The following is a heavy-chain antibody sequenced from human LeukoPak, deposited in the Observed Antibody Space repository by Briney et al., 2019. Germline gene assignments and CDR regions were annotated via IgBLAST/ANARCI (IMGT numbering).Heavy chain of an antibody. D-gene: IGHD6-13*01. J-gene: IGHJ6*03. CDR2: ISSSSSYI. V-gene: IGHV3-21*01. CDR3: ARDSGSSWAYYYYYMDV. CDR1: GFTFSSYS. Sequence: GGSLRLSCAASGFTFSSYSMNWVRQAPGKGLEWVSSISSSSSYIYYADSVKGRFTISRDNAKNSLYLQMNSLRAEDTAVYYCARDSGSSWAYYYYYMDVWGKGTTVTVSS.